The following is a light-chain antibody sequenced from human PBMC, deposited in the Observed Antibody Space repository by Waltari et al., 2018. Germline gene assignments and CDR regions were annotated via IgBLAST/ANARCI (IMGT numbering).Light chain of an antibody. V-gene: IGLV1-40*01. Sequence: PSVSGTPVQRVTISCSGSTSNIGAGHDVHWYQHLPGTAPKLLIYGNNNRPSGVPDRFSGSKSGTSASLAITGLQADDEADYFCQSFDNMLSGGVVFGGGTKLAVL. CDR3: QSFDNMLSGGVV. CDR2: GNN. CDR1: TSNIGAGHD. J-gene: IGLJ2*01.